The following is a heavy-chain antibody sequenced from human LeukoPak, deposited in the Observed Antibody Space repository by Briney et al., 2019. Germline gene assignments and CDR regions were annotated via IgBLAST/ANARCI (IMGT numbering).Heavy chain of an antibody. J-gene: IGHJ6*03. Sequence: ETGGSLRLSCAASGFTFSSYGMHWVRQAPGKGLEWVAFIRYDGSNKYYADSVKGRFTISRDNSKNTLYLQMNSLRAEDTAVYYCAKELHSSGYCSSTSCKLAHYYYYYMDVWGKGTTVTVSS. V-gene: IGHV3-30*02. D-gene: IGHD2-2*01. CDR3: AKELHSSGYCSSTSCKLAHYYYYYMDV. CDR1: GFTFSSYG. CDR2: IRYDGSNK.